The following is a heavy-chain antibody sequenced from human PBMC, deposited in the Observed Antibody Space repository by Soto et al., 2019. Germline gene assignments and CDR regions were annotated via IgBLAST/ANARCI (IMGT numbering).Heavy chain of an antibody. CDR1: AFTFNNFV. V-gene: IGHV3-23*01. Sequence: GALTLTCAASAFTFNNFVMSWVRQAPGKGQDWVSAIRPRGRSTYSADAVKGLFTIFRDNSKNTLYLEMRRLRAVDTAVYYCERGCSAGKGSQRDLWGQGSLVTVSS. CDR2: IRPRGRST. CDR3: ERGCSAGKGSQRDL. D-gene: IGHD6-13*01. J-gene: IGHJ4*02.